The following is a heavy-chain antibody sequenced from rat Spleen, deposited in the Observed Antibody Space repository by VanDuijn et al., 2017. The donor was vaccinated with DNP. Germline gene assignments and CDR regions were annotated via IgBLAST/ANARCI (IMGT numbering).Heavy chain of an antibody. CDR3: ARWNSGHFDY. Sequence: EVQLVESGGGSVQPGGSLKVSCVASGFSFSDFYVAWVRQAPTKGLEWVAYIRYDGGTTKYGDSVKGRFTISRDNAKNTLYLQMNSLRSEDMATYYCARWNSGHFDYWGQGVMVPVSS. D-gene: IGHD4-3*01. J-gene: IGHJ2*01. CDR1: GFSFSDFY. CDR2: IRYDGGTT. V-gene: IGHV5-22*01.